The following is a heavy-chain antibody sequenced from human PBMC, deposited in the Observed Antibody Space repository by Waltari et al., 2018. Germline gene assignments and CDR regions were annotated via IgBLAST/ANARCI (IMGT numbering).Heavy chain of an antibody. Sequence: QVQLVQSGAEVKKPGSSVKVSCKASGGTFSSYAISWVRQAPGQGLEWMGGIIPIFGTANYAQKFQGRVTITADKSTSTAYMELSSLRSEDTAVYYCARFEVGATRARYYFDYWGQGTLVTVSS. CDR2: IIPIFGTA. V-gene: IGHV1-69*14. J-gene: IGHJ4*02. D-gene: IGHD1-26*01. CDR1: GGTFSSYA. CDR3: ARFEVGATRARYYFDY.